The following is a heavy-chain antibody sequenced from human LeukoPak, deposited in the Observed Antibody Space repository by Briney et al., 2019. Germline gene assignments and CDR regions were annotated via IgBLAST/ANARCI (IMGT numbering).Heavy chain of an antibody. CDR1: GFTFSSYW. CDR3: ARGSYYDSSGYSLDY. Sequence: GGSLRLSCAASGFTFSSYWMHWVRQAPGKGLVWASRINSDGSSTSYADSVKGRFTISRDNAKNTLYLQMNSLKAEDTAVYYCARGSYYDSSGYSLDYWGQGTLVTVSS. V-gene: IGHV3-74*01. J-gene: IGHJ4*02. CDR2: INSDGSST. D-gene: IGHD3-22*01.